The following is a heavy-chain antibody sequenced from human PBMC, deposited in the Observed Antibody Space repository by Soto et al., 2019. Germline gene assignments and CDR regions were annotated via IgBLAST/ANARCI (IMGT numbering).Heavy chain of an antibody. CDR3: ARDLTGFMDV. J-gene: IGHJ6*02. V-gene: IGHV4-31*03. CDR1: GGSISSGGYY. Sequence: QVQLQESGPGLVKPSQTLSLTCTVSGGSISSGGYYWSWIRQHPGKGLEWIGYSDYSGSTYYNPSLKSRVTISVATSKNQFSLKLSSVTAADTAVYYCARDLTGFMDVWGQGTTVTVSS. CDR2: SDYSGST.